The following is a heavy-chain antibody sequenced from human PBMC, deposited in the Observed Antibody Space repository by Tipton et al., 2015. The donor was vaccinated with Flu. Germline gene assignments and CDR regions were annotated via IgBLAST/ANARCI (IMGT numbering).Heavy chain of an antibody. Sequence: SLRLSCAASGFTFSSHPMHWVRQAPGKGLEWVAVISYDGNKRYTAESVKGRFTISRDDSKNTLYLQMNSLKPDDTAVYYCARDSGYESRGYMPAYWGQGTLVTVSS. D-gene: IGHD3-22*01. CDR1: GFTFSSHP. CDR2: ISYDGNKR. CDR3: ARDSGYESRGYMPAY. J-gene: IGHJ4*02. V-gene: IGHV3-30*04.